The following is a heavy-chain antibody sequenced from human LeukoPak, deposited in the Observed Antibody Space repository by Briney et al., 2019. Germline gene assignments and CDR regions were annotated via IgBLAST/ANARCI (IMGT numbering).Heavy chain of an antibody. J-gene: IGHJ6*02. CDR1: GYTFTSYG. V-gene: IGHV1-18*01. CDR2: IGAYNGNT. Sequence: ASVKVSCKASGYTFTSYGISWVRQAPGQGLEWMGWIGAYNGNTNYAQKLQGRVTMTTDTSTSTAYMELRSLRSDDTAVYYCARDPGDDYGDYVLWYYYGMDVWGQGTTVTVSS. D-gene: IGHD4-17*01. CDR3: ARDPGDDYGDYVLWYYYGMDV.